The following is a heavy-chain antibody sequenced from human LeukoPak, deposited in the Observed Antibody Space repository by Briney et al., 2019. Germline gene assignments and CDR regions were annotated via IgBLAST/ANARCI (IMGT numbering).Heavy chain of an antibody. CDR2: ISSSSSYI. D-gene: IGHD1-1*01. CDR1: GFTFSSYS. CDR3: ARPTGNGNAFDI. Sequence: GGSLRLSCAASGFTFSSYSMNWVRQAPGKGREWVSSISSSSSYIYYADSVKGRFTISRDNAKNSLYLQMNSLRAEDTAVYYCARPTGNGNAFDIWGQGTMVTVSS. J-gene: IGHJ3*02. V-gene: IGHV3-21*01.